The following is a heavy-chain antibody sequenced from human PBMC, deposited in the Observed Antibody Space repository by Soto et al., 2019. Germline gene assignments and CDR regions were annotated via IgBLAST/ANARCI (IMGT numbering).Heavy chain of an antibody. CDR1: ESTFSSFG. Sequence: QVQLVESGGGVVPPGRSLRLSCATSESTFSSFGMHWVRQAPGKGLEWVAVISYDGSNKYYADSVKGRFTISRDNSKNTMYLQMNSLRADDTAVYYCARDENFDFWLPSDGFDIWGQGTMVTVSS. D-gene: IGHD3-3*01. V-gene: IGHV3-30*19. CDR2: ISYDGSNK. CDR3: ARDENFDFWLPSDGFDI. J-gene: IGHJ3*02.